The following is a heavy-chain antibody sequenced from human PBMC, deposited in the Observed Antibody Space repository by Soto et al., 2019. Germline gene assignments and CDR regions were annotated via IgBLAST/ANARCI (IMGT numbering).Heavy chain of an antibody. D-gene: IGHD3-9*01. CDR1: GYSFTSYW. Sequence: LKISCKGSGYSFTSYWISWVRQMPGKGLEWMGRIDPSDSYTNYSPSFQGHVTISADKSISTAYLQWSSLKASDTAMYYCARTADTYYYYGMDVWGQGTTVTVSS. CDR2: IDPSDSYT. V-gene: IGHV5-10-1*01. J-gene: IGHJ6*02. CDR3: ARTADTYYYYGMDV.